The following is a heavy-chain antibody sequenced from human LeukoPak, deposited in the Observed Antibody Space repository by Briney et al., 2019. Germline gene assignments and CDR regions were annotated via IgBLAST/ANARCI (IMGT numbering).Heavy chain of an antibody. CDR3: ARDSQLVNFDY. CDR1: GFTFSSYS. Sequence: GGSLRLSSAASGFTFSSYSMNWVRQAPGKGLEWVSSISSSSSYIYYADSVKGRFTISRDNAKNSLYLQMNSLRAEDTAVYYCARDSQLVNFDYWGQGTLVTVSS. CDR2: ISSSSSYI. D-gene: IGHD6-13*01. J-gene: IGHJ4*02. V-gene: IGHV3-21*01.